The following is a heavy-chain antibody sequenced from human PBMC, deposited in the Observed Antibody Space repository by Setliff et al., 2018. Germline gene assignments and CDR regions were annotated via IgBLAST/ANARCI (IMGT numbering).Heavy chain of an antibody. J-gene: IGHJ6*02. Sequence: GESLKISCKGSGYSFSSYWIGWVRQMPGKGLEWMGIIFPGDSDTRYSPSFQGQVTISADKSISTAYLQWSSLKASDTAMYYCARYDSSGYHYYYGMDVWGQGTMVTVSS. CDR2: IFPGDSDT. CDR3: ARYDSSGYHYYYGMDV. CDR1: GYSFSSYW. D-gene: IGHD3-22*01. V-gene: IGHV5-51*01.